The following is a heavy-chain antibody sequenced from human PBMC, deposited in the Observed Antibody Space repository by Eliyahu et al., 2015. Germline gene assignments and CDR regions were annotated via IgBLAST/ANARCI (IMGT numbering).Heavy chain of an antibody. D-gene: IGHD2-15*01. CDR1: GXTXSSYS. V-gene: IGHV3-48*02. CDR3: ARVLAGGGGYFDY. J-gene: IGHJ4*02. Sequence: EVQLVESGGGLVQPGGSLRLSCAASGXTXSSYSMNWVRQAPGKGLEWVSYISSSLSTVYYADSVKGRFTISRDNGKNSLHLQMNSLRDEDTAVYYCARVLAGGGGYFDYWGQGTLVTVSS. CDR2: ISSSLSTV.